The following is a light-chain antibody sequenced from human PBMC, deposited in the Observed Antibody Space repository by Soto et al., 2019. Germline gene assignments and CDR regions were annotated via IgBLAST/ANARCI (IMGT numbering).Light chain of an antibody. Sequence: EIVLTQSPGTLSLSPGERATLSCRASQTVSSNYLAWYQQKPGQAPRLLIYGASSRATGIPDMFSGSGSGTDFTVTINRLEPEDFAVYYCQQYGGSPRVTFGGGTKVEIK. CDR3: QQYGGSPRVT. CDR2: GAS. J-gene: IGKJ4*01. CDR1: QTVSSNY. V-gene: IGKV3-20*01.